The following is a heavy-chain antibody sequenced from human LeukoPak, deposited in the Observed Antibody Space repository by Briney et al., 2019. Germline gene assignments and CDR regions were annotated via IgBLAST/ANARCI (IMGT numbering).Heavy chain of an antibody. Sequence: HSGGSLRLSCAASGFTVSSNYMRWVRQAPGKGLEWVSVIYSGGSTYYADSVKGRFTISRDNFKNTLYLQMNSLRAEDTAVYYCARDKGPVAAAGTDYWGQGTLVTVSS. CDR3: ARDKGPVAAAGTDY. V-gene: IGHV3-53*01. D-gene: IGHD6-13*01. CDR1: GFTVSSNY. CDR2: IYSGGST. J-gene: IGHJ4*02.